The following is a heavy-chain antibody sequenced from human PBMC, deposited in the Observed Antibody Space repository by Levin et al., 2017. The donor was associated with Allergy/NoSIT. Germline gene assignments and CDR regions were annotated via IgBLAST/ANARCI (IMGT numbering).Heavy chain of an antibody. Sequence: SGGSLRLSCAASGFTFSNYAMSWVRQAPGEGLEWVSAIRNSGTDTYYADSVRGRFSISRDNSKDTLYLQMNSLRADDTAVYYCAKVLTSGSYYYFDFWGQGTLVTVSS. J-gene: IGHJ4*02. CDR2: IRNSGTDT. CDR1: GFTFSNYA. D-gene: IGHD3-22*01. V-gene: IGHV3-23*01. CDR3: AKVLTSGSYYYFDF.